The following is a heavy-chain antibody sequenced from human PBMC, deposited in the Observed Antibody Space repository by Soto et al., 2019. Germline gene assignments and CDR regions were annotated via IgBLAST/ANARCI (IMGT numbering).Heavy chain of an antibody. CDR3: ATDGAALGYYYYGMDV. CDR2: FDPEDGET. CDR1: GYTLTELS. J-gene: IGHJ6*02. V-gene: IGHV1-24*01. D-gene: IGHD1-26*01. Sequence: ASVKVSCKVSGYTLTELSMHWVRQAPGKWLEWMGGFDPEDGETIYAQKFQGRVTMTEDTSTGTAYMELSSLRSEDTAVYYCATDGAALGYYYYGMDVWGQGTTVTVSS.